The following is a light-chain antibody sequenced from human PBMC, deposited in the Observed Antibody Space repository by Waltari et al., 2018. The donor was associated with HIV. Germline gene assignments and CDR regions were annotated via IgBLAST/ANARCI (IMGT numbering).Light chain of an antibody. CDR2: DVN. V-gene: IGLV2-11*01. CDR3: CSYAGSFWV. J-gene: IGLJ3*02. Sequence: QSALTQPRSVSGSPGQSVTISCTGASSDVGFSNYVSWYQQHPGKAPKLMIYDVNKRPAGVPDRFSGSKSGNTASLTISGLQAEYEADYYCCSYAGSFWVFGGGTKLTVL. CDR1: SSDVGFSNY.